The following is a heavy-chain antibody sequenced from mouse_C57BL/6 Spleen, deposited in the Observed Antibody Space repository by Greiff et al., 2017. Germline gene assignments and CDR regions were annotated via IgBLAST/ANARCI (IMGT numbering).Heavy chain of an antibody. CDR1: GYTFTSYW. CDR3: ARSVTYGSSYVGFAY. V-gene: IGHV1-59*01. CDR2: IDPSDSYT. D-gene: IGHD1-1*01. Sequence: QVQLQQPGAELVRPGTSVKLSCKASGYTFTSYWMHWVKQRPGQGLEWIGVIDPSDSYTNYNQKFKGKATLTVDTSSSTAYMQLSSLTSEDSAVYYCARSVTYGSSYVGFAYWGQGTLVTVSA. J-gene: IGHJ3*01.